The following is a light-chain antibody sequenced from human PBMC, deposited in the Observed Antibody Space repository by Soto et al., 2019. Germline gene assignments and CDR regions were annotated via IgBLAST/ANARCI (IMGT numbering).Light chain of an antibody. CDR3: QQYNSYPWT. CDR1: QSISSW. V-gene: IGKV1-5*03. Sequence: DIQMTQSPSTLSASVGDRVTITCRASQSISSWLAWYQQKPGKAPKLLIYKASSLESGAPSRFSGSGSGTEFTLTISSLQTDDVATYYCQQYNSYPWTFGQGTKGEIK. J-gene: IGKJ1*01. CDR2: KAS.